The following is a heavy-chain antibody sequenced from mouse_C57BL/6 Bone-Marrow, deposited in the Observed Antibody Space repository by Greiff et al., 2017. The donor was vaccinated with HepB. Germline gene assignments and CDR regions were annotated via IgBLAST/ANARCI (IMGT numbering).Heavy chain of an antibody. V-gene: IGHV2-6-1*01. CDR3: TRHKDTSYWYFDV. D-gene: IGHD2-12*01. CDR2: IWSDGST. Sequence: QVKLMESGPGLVAPLQSLSITCTVSGFSLTSYGVHWVRQPPGKGLEWLVVIWSDGSTTYNSALKSRLSISKDNSKSQVFLKMNSLQTDDTAMYYCTRHKDTSYWYFDVWGTGTTVTVSS. CDR1: GFSLTSYG. J-gene: IGHJ1*03.